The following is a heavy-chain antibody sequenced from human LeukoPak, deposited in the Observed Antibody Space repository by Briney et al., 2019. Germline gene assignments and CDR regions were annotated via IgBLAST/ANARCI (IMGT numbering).Heavy chain of an antibody. V-gene: IGHV1-69*13. Sequence: GASVKVSCKASGGTFSSYAISWVRQAPGQGLEWMGGIIPIFGTANYAQKFQGRVTITADESTSTAYMELSSLRSEDTAVYYCARDLWDQANAFDIWGQGTMVTVSS. CDR3: ARDLWDQANAFDI. D-gene: IGHD1-26*01. CDR1: GGTFSSYA. J-gene: IGHJ3*02. CDR2: IIPIFGTA.